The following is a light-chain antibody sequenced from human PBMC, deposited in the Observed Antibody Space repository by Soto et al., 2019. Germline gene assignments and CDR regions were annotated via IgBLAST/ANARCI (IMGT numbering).Light chain of an antibody. CDR1: SSNIGAGYD. J-gene: IGLJ1*01. Sequence: QSVLTQPPSVSGAPGQKVTISCTGSSSNIGAGYDVNWYQQLPGTAPKLLIYDNNNRPSGVPDRFSGSKSGTSASLAITGLQAEDEADYYCQSYDSSLSGYVFGTGTKLTVL. CDR2: DNN. V-gene: IGLV1-40*01. CDR3: QSYDSSLSGYV.